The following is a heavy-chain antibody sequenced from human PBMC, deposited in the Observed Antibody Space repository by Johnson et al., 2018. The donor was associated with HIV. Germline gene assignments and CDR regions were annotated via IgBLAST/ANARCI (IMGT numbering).Heavy chain of an antibody. J-gene: IGHJ3*02. V-gene: IGHV3-33*01. CDR1: GFTFSSHG. CDR2: IWYDGSTK. D-gene: IGHD3/OR15-3a*01. Sequence: MQLVESGGGVVQPGRSLRLSCAASGFTFSSHGMHWVRQAPGKGLEWVAVIWYDGSTKYYADSVKGRFTISRDNSKNTLYLQMNSLRAEDTAVYYCARSGDSIGSFWAGGAFDIWGQGTMVTVSS. CDR3: ARSGDSIGSFWAGGAFDI.